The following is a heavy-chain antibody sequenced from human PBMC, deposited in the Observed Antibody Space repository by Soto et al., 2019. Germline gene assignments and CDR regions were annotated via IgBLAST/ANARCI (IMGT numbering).Heavy chain of an antibody. CDR3: ARGGHGYFDQPNWFDP. Sequence: QVQLQESGPGLVKPSQTLSLTCTVSGGSISSGGYYWSWIRQHPGKGLEWIGYIYYSGSTYYNPSLKSRVTISVDTSKNQFSLKLSSVTAADTAVYYCARGGHGYFDQPNWFDPWGQGTLVTVSS. CDR1: GGSISSGGYY. J-gene: IGHJ5*02. D-gene: IGHD3-9*01. V-gene: IGHV4-31*03. CDR2: IYYSGST.